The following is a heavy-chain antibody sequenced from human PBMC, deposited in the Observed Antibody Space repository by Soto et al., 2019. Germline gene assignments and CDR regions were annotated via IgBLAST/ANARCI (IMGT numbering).Heavy chain of an antibody. CDR2: IYTSGST. CDR3: ARVVDSSGYSYYFDY. V-gene: IGHV4-4*07. CDR1: GGSISSYY. D-gene: IGHD3-22*01. J-gene: IGHJ4*02. Sequence: PSETLSLTCTVSGGSISSYYWSWIRQPAGKGLEWIGRIYTSGSTNYNPSLKSRVTMSIDTSKNQFSLKLSSVTAADTAVYYCARVVDSSGYSYYFDYWRQGTLVTVSS.